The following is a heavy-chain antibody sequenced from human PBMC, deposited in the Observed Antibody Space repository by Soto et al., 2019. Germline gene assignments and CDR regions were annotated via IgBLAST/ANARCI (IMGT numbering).Heavy chain of an antibody. CDR1: GFTFSSYA. Sequence: GGSLRLSCAASGFTFSSYAMSWVRQAPGKGLEWVSAISGSGGSTYYADSVKGRFTISRDNSKNTLYLQMNSLRAEDTAVYYCANLYSSSWYIFDYWGQGTLVTVSS. CDR3: ANLYSSSWYIFDY. CDR2: ISGSGGST. J-gene: IGHJ4*02. D-gene: IGHD6-13*01. V-gene: IGHV3-23*01.